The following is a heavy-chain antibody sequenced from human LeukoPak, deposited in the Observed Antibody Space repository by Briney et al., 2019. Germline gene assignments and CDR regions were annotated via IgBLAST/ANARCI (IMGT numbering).Heavy chain of an antibody. J-gene: IGHJ6*03. CDR2: IYYSGST. V-gene: IGHV4-61*08. CDR3: ARTKADYSNLTNRGYYYYMDV. D-gene: IGHD4-11*01. Sequence: PSETLSLTCTVSGGSISSGGYYWSWIRQHPGKGLEWIGYIYYSGSTNYNPSLKSRVTISVDTSKNQFSLKLSSVTAADTAVYYCARTKADYSNLTNRGYYYYMDVWGKGTTVTVSS. CDR1: GGSISSGGYY.